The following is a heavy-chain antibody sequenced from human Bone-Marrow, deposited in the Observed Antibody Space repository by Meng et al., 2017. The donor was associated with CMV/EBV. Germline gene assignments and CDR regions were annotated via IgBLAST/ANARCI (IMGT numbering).Heavy chain of an antibody. CDR2: INPNSGAT. CDR1: GYTFTGYY. CDR3: ARDSRHCTSASCYSWYFDL. Sequence: QVQRVQSWAEVKTPGASVKFSCKASGYTFTGYYMHWVRQAPGQGLEWMGRINPNSGATEYAQNFQGRVTMTRDTSISTAYMELSRLRSDDTAVYYCARDSRHCTSASCYSWYFDLWGRGTLVTVSS. D-gene: IGHD2-2*02. V-gene: IGHV1-2*06. J-gene: IGHJ2*01.